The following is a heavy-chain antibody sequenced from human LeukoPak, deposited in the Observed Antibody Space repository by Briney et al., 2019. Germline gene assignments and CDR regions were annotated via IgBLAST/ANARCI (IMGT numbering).Heavy chain of an antibody. J-gene: IGHJ4*02. CDR1: GYTFTSYY. CDR3: ARSLGHCGGDCELDY. CDR2: INPSGGST. D-gene: IGHD2-21*02. Sequence: ASVKVSCKASGYTFTSYYMHWVRQAPGQGLEWMGIINPSGGSTSYAQKFQGRVTMTRDTSTSTVYMELSSLRSEDTAVYYCARSLGHCGGDCELDYWGQGTLVTVSS. V-gene: IGHV1-46*01.